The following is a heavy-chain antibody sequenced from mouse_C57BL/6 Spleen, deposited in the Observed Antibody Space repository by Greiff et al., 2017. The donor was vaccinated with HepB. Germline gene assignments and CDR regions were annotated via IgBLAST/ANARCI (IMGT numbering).Heavy chain of an antibody. V-gene: IGHV1-64*01. Sequence: QVQLQQPGAELVKPGASVKLSCKASGYTFTSYWMHWVKQRPGQGLEWIGMIHPNSGSTNYNEKFKSKATLTVDKSSSTAYMQLSSLTSGDSAVYYCAREEVTTVGPNYFDYWGQGTTLTVSS. CDR2: IHPNSGST. D-gene: IGHD1-1*01. CDR3: AREEVTTVGPNYFDY. CDR1: GYTFTSYW. J-gene: IGHJ2*01.